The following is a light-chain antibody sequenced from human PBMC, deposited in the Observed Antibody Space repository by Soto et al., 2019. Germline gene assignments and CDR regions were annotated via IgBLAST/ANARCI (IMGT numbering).Light chain of an antibody. CDR1: QNIRTN. CDR3: KLYTTWPR. V-gene: IGKV3-15*01. CDR2: GAS. J-gene: IGKJ2*01. Sequence: EIVMTQSPATLSVSPGERATLSCRASQNIRTNLAWYQQKPGQAPRLLIYGASTRATGIPVRFSGSGSGTEFTLTINSLQSEDFAVNYCKLYTTWPRFGQGTKLEIK.